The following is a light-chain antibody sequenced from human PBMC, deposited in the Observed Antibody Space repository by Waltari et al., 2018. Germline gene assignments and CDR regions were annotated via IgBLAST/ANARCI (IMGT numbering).Light chain of an antibody. J-gene: IGKJ4*02. V-gene: IGKV2-40*01. CDR2: GGS. Sequence: DIVTTLTQPPLPLTLREPASTTCSSSQSMLQSNGSTYLHWYLQKPGQSPQLLIYGGSSRASGVPDRFSGSGSGTDFTLNISRAEAEDVGIYYCEKNIAWPRTFGGGTKVEI. CDR1: QSMLQSNGSTY. CDR3: EKNIAWPRT.